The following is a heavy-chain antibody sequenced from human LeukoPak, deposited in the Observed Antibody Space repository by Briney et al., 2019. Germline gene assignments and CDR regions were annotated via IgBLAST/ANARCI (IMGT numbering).Heavy chain of an antibody. D-gene: IGHD5-18*01. CDR2: ISAYNGNT. J-gene: IGHJ4*02. CDR1: GYTFTSYG. CDR3: ATEGRGGYSYGYRGPLDY. V-gene: IGHV1-18*01. Sequence: GASVKVSCKASGYTFTSYGISGVRQAPGQGGEWRGWISAYNGNTNYAQRLQGGVTMTTDTYTSTAYMELRSLRSDDTAVYYCATEGRGGYSYGYRGPLDYWGQGTLVTVSS.